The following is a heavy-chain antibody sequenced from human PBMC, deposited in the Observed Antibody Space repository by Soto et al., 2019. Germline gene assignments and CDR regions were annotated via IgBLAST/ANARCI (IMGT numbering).Heavy chain of an antibody. D-gene: IGHD3-3*01. J-gene: IGHJ6*02. CDR3: AREVTIFGVVPSGMDV. Sequence: SETLSLTCTVSGGSISSGGYYWSWIRQHPGKGLEWIGYIYYSGSTNYNPSLKSRVTISVDTSKNQFSLKLSSVTAADTAVYYCAREVTIFGVVPSGMDVWGQGTTVTVSS. CDR2: IYYSGST. V-gene: IGHV4-61*08. CDR1: GGSISSGGYY.